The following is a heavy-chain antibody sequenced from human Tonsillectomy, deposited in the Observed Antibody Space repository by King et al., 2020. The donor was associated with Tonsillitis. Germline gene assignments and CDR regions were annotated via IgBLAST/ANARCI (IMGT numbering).Heavy chain of an antibody. CDR3: ARGWAAAEGAEYFQH. Sequence: VPLQESGPGLVKPSQTLSLTCTVSGGSISSGSYYWSWIRQPAGQGLEWIGRIYTSGSTNYNPSLKSRVTMSVDTSKNQFSLKLSSVTAADTAVYYCARGWAAAEGAEYFQHWGQGTLVTVSS. J-gene: IGHJ1*01. V-gene: IGHV4-61*02. D-gene: IGHD6-13*01. CDR2: IYTSGST. CDR1: GGSISSGSYY.